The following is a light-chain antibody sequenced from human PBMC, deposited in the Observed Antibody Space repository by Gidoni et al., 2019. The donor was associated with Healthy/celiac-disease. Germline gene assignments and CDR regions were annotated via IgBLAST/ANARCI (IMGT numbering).Light chain of an antibody. J-gene: IGKJ2*01. Sequence: DIVMTRSPDSVAVSLGERDTINCKSSQSVLYSSNNKNYLAWYQQKPGQPPKLLIYWASTRESGVPDRFSGSGSGTDFTLTISSRQAEDVAVYYCQQYYSTPYTFGQGTKLEIK. CDR1: QSVLYSSNNKNY. CDR3: QQYYSTPYT. CDR2: WAS. V-gene: IGKV4-1*01.